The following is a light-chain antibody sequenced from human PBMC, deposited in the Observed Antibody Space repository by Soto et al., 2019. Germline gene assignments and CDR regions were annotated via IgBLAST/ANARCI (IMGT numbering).Light chain of an antibody. V-gene: IGKV1-39*01. CDR1: QSINIY. Sequence: DIQMTQSPSSLSASVGDRATITCRASQSINIYVNWYQQKPGKAPKVLIHAASSLLSGVPSRFSGSGSGTDFTLTISSLQPEDCASYYCQQSYSIPWTFGQGTKVEIK. J-gene: IGKJ1*01. CDR3: QQSYSIPWT. CDR2: AAS.